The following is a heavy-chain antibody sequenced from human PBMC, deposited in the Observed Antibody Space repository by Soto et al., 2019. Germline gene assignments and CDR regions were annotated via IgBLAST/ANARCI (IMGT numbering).Heavy chain of an antibody. CDR3: ARDYSNYCRY. CDR2: IDPSDSYT. CDR1: GYSFTSYL. J-gene: IGHJ4*02. D-gene: IGHD4-4*01. V-gene: IGHV5-10-1*01. Sequence: GESLKISCKGSGYSFTSYLISWVRQMPGKGLEWMGRIDPSDSYTNYSPSFQGHVTISADKSISTAYLQWSSLKASDTAMYYCARDYSNYCRYWGQGTLVTVSS.